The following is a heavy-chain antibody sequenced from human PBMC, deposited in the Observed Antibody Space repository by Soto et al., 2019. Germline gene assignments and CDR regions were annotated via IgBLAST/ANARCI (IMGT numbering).Heavy chain of an antibody. Sequence: QVQLVQSGAEVKKPGASVKVSCKASGYTFTSYYMHWVRQAPGQGLEGMGIINPSGGSTSYAQKFQGGVTMTRDTSTSTVYMELSRLRSEDTAVYYCARDEGSRREPFDYWGQGTLVTVSS. CDR3: ARDEGSRREPFDY. D-gene: IGHD6-13*01. CDR2: INPSGGST. CDR1: GYTFTSYY. J-gene: IGHJ4*02. V-gene: IGHV1-46*01.